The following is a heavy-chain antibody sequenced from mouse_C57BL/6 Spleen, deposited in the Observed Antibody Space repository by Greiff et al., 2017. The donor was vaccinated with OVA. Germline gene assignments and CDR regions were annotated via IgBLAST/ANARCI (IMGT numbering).Heavy chain of an antibody. V-gene: IGHV10-1*01. Sequence: EVNVVESGGGLVQPKGSLKLSCAASGFSFNTYAMNWVRQAPGKGLEWVARIRSKSNNYATYYADSVKDRFTISRDDSESMLYLQMNNLKTEDTAMYYCVRPWGYDEGSMDYWGQGTSVTVSS. CDR1: GFSFNTYA. CDR2: IRSKSNNYAT. CDR3: VRPWGYDEGSMDY. D-gene: IGHD2-2*01. J-gene: IGHJ4*01.